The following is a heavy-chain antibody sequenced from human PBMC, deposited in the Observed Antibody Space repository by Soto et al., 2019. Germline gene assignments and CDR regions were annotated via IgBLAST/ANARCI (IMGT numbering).Heavy chain of an antibody. J-gene: IGHJ4*02. CDR3: ARRNDYYDSSGYYLKPSFDY. CDR1: GYTFPSTG. Sequence: ASVKVSCKASGYTFPSTGITWVRKAPGQGLKWMGWISAYNGNTNYAQKLQGRVTMTTDTSTSTAYMELRSLRSDDTAVYYCARRNDYYDSSGYYLKPSFDYWGQGTLVTVSS. V-gene: IGHV1-18*04. D-gene: IGHD3-22*01. CDR2: ISAYNGNT.